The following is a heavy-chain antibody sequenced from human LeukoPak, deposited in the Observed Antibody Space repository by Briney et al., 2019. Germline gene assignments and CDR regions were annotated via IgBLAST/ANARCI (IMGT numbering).Heavy chain of an antibody. D-gene: IGHD2-15*01. CDR3: AREGNCSGGSCYSPFDY. V-gene: IGHV4-59*01. Sequence: SSETLSLTCTVSGGSISTYYWNWIRQPPGKGLEWIGYIYYSGSTNYNPSLKSRVTISVDTSKNQFSLKLSSVTAADTAVYYCAREGNCSGGSCYSPFDYWGQGTLVTVSS. CDR2: IYYSGST. CDR1: GGSISTYY. J-gene: IGHJ4*02.